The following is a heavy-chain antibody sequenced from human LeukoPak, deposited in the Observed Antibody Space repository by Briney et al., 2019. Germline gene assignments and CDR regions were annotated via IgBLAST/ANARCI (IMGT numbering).Heavy chain of an antibody. CDR2: ISWDGGST. J-gene: IGHJ4*02. Sequence: PGGSLRLSCAASGFTFDDYAMHWARQAPGKGLEWVSLISWDGGSTYYADSVKGRFTISRDNSKNSLYLQMNSLRAEDTALYYCAKDISGGGYYDSSGYLHDWGQGTLVTVSS. D-gene: IGHD3-22*01. CDR1: GFTFDDYA. V-gene: IGHV3-43D*03. CDR3: AKDISGGGYYDSSGYLHD.